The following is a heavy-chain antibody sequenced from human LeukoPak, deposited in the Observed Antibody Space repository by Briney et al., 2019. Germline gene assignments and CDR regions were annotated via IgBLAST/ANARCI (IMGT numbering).Heavy chain of an antibody. CDR3: ARRLHYGNDYYYGMDV. CDR1: GGTFSSYA. D-gene: IGHD3-10*01. CDR2: IIPILGIA. V-gene: IGHV1-69*04. Sequence: GASVKVSCKASGGTFSSYAISWVRQAPGQGLEWLGRIIPILGIANYAQKFQGRVTITADKSTSTAYMELSSLRSEDTAVYYCARRLHYGNDYYYGMDVWGQGTTVTVSS. J-gene: IGHJ6*02.